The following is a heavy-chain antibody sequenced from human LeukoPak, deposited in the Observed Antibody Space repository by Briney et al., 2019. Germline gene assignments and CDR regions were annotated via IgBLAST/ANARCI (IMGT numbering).Heavy chain of an antibody. J-gene: IGHJ4*02. V-gene: IGHV3-23*01. CDR1: GFTFSSYS. D-gene: IGHD6-13*01. CDR3: ARGDQDSSSWNLFDY. Sequence: GGSLRLSCAASGFTFSSYSMNWVRQAPGKGLEWVSAISGSGGSTYYADSVKGRFTISRDNSKNTLYLQMNSLRAEDTAVYYCARGDQDSSSWNLFDYWGQGTLVTVSS. CDR2: ISGSGGST.